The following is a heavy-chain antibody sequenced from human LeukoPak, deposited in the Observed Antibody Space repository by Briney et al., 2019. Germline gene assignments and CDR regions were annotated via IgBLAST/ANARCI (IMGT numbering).Heavy chain of an antibody. CDR3: AKDLEAVAGDNWFDP. J-gene: IGHJ5*02. Sequence: GGSLRLSCAASGFTFSTYGMHWVRQAPGKGLGWVAFIRYDGRNKYYADSVKGRFTISRDNSKNTLCLQMNSLRAEDTAVYYCAKDLEAVAGDNWFDPWGQGTLVTVSS. D-gene: IGHD6-19*01. CDR1: GFTFSTYG. CDR2: IRYDGRNK. V-gene: IGHV3-30*02.